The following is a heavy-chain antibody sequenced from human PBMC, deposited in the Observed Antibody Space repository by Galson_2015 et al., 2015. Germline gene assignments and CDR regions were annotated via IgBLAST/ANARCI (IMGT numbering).Heavy chain of an antibody. CDR2: IYYSGST. Sequence: ETLSLTCTVSGGSISSYYWSWIRQPPGKGLEWIGYIYYSGSTNYNPSLKSRVTISVDTSKNQFSLKLSSVTAADTAVYYCARDSPMGTGFFDLWGRGTLVTVSS. J-gene: IGHJ2*01. V-gene: IGHV4-59*01. CDR1: GGSISSYY. D-gene: IGHD1-1*01. CDR3: ARDSPMGTGFFDL.